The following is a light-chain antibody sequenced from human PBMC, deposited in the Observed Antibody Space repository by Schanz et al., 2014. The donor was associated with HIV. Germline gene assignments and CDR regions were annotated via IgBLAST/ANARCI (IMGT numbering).Light chain of an antibody. J-gene: IGLJ2*01. Sequence: QSALTQPASVSGSPGQSITISCTGTSSDVGGSNYVSWYQQHPVKAPKVMIYDVSNRPSGVSNRFSGSKSGNTAFLTISGLQAEDEADYYCSSCSTSTLDFGGGTKLTVL. CDR2: DVS. CDR3: SSCSTSTLD. V-gene: IGLV2-14*03. CDR1: SSDVGGSNY.